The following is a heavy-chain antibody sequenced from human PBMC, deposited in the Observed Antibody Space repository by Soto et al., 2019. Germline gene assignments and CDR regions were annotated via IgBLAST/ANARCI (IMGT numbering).Heavy chain of an antibody. J-gene: IGHJ5*02. CDR3: ARHVGYYSQGEWFDP. D-gene: IGHD2-15*01. CDR1: GGSISSSSYY. V-gene: IGHV4-39*01. Sequence: SETLSLTCTVSGGSISSSSYYWGWIRQPPGKGLEWIGSIYYSGSTYYNPSLRSRVTISADTSKNQFSLKLSSVTAADTAVYYCARHVGYYSQGEWFDPWGQGTLVTVSS. CDR2: IYYSGST.